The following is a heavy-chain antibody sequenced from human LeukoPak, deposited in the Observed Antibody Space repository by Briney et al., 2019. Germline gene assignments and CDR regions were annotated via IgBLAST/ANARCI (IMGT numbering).Heavy chain of an antibody. Sequence: GKSLRLSCAVSGFTVSSIHLSWVRQAPGRGLEWVSLIFSDGRTYYSDSAKGRFTISRDNSKNTLYLQINSLRAEDTAVYYCARAQSPYAYYYYYYMDVWGKGTTVTVSS. CDR1: GFTVSSIH. CDR3: ARAQSPYAYYYYYYMDV. J-gene: IGHJ6*03. V-gene: IGHV3-66*02. CDR2: IFSDGRT.